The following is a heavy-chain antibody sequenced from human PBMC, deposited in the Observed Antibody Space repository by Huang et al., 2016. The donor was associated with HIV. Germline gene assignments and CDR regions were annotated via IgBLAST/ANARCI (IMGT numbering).Heavy chain of an antibody. CDR1: GGSISSYY. J-gene: IGHJ3*02. D-gene: IGHD5-12*01. V-gene: IGHV4-59*01. CDR2: IYYRGRT. Sequence: QVQLQESGPGLVKPSETLSLTFTVSGGSISSYYWSWIRQPPGKGLECIGYIYYRGRTNCNPSLKSRVTISIDKSKNQFSLKVRSVTAADTAVYYCARGPSPWLQEAFDIWGQGTMVTVSS. CDR3: ARGPSPWLQEAFDI.